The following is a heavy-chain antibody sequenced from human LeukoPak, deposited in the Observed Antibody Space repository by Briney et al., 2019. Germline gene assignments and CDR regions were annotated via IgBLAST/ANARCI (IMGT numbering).Heavy chain of an antibody. CDR3: QSRFLEWLLDY. CDR1: GDSIRSNNYY. J-gene: IGHJ4*02. CDR2: IYDTGST. D-gene: IGHD3-3*01. Sequence: PSETLSLTCSVSGDSIRSNNYYWGWIRQPPGKGLEWIGSIYDTGSTYYNPSLKSRVIISVDTSKNQFSLKLSSVTAADTAVYYCQSRFLEWLLDYWGQGTLVTVSS. V-gene: IGHV4-39*01.